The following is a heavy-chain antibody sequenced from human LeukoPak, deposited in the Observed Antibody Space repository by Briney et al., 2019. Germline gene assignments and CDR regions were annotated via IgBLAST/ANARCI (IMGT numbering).Heavy chain of an antibody. J-gene: IGHJ4*02. CDR3: ARQTGSGLFILP. CDR1: GYPFTTYY. CDR2: INPNSGFT. D-gene: IGHD3/OR15-3a*01. V-gene: IGHV1-2*02. Sequence: ASVKVSCKASGYPFTTYYIHWVRQAPGQGPEWVGWINPNSGFTKYAKKFQDRVTMTRDTSITTSYMELISLTGDDTAVYYCARQTGSGLFILPGGQGTLVTVSS.